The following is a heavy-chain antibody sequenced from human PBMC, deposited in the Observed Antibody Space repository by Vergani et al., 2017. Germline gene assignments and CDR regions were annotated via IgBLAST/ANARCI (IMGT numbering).Heavy chain of an antibody. V-gene: IGHV2-70*04. CDR3: ARSSNWGSTGFDY. Sequence: QVKLQESGPGLLKPSQTLSLTCTFSGFSLSTSGMRVSWIRQPPGKALEWLARIDWDDDKFYSTSLKTRLTISKDTSKNQVVLTMTNMDPVDTATYYCARSSNWGSTGFDYWGQGTLVTVSS. CDR2: IDWDDDK. J-gene: IGHJ4*02. D-gene: IGHD7-27*01. CDR1: GFSLSTSGMR.